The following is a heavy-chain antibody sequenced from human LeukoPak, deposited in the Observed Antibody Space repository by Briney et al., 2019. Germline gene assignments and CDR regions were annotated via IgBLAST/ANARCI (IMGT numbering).Heavy chain of an antibody. D-gene: IGHD3-22*01. J-gene: IGHJ3*02. CDR1: GGTFSSYT. CDR3: ASPYYYDSSGYPDAFDI. V-gene: IGHV1-69*02. CDR2: IIPILGIA. Sequence: AASVKVSCKASGGTFSSYTISWVRQAPGQGLEWMGRIIPILGIANYAQKFQGEVTITADESTSTAYMELRSLRSEDTAVYYCASPYYYDSSGYPDAFDIWGQGTMVTVSS.